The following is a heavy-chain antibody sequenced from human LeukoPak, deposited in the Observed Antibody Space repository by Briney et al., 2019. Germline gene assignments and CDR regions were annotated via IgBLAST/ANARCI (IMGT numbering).Heavy chain of an antibody. Sequence: GGSLRLSCAASGFTVSNNYMSWVRQAPGKGLEWVSAIYSGGSTYYADSVRGRFTVSRDNSKNTLYLQMNSLRAEDTAVYYCATGGESPYDSSGYQLGYWGQGTLVTVSS. CDR3: ATGGESPYDSSGYQLGY. CDR1: GFTVSNNY. J-gene: IGHJ4*02. V-gene: IGHV3-53*01. CDR2: IYSGGST. D-gene: IGHD3-22*01.